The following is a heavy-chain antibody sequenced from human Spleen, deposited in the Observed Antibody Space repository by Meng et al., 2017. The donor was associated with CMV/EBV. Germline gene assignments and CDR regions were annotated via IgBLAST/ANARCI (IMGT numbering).Heavy chain of an antibody. D-gene: IGHD3-3*01. V-gene: IGHV3-30*04. J-gene: IGHJ4*02. Sequence: GESLKISCAASGFTFSNYAMHWVRQAPGKGLEWVAVISYDGTNKYYADSVKGRFTISRDNSKNTLYLQMHSLRAEDTAMYYCAKHNSRVVIGGGVDYWGQGTLVTVSS. CDR2: ISYDGTNK. CDR1: GFTFSNYA. CDR3: AKHNSRVVIGGGVDY.